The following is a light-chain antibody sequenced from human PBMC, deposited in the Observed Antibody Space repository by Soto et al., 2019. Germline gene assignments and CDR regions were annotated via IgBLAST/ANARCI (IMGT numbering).Light chain of an antibody. J-gene: IGLJ2*01. CDR3: AAWDDSLNAVV. Sequence: QSVLTQPPSASGTPGQRVTISCSGSSSNIGRNTVNWYQQLPGTAPKLLMYSNSQRPSGVPDRFSGSKSGTSASLAISGLQSEDEADYYCAAWDDSLNAVVFGGGTQLTVL. CDR1: SSNIGRNT. V-gene: IGLV1-44*01. CDR2: SNS.